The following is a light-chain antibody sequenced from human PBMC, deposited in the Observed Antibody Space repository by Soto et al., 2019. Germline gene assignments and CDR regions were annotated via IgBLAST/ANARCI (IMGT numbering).Light chain of an antibody. J-gene: IGKJ5*01. V-gene: IGKV3-11*01. Sequence: EIVLTQSPATLSLSPGERATLSCRASQSVSSYLAWYQQKPGQAPRLLISGASNRATGIPARFSGSGSGTDFTLTISSLEPEDFAVYYCQQRTNWPPITFGQGTRLEIK. CDR1: QSVSSY. CDR2: GAS. CDR3: QQRTNWPPIT.